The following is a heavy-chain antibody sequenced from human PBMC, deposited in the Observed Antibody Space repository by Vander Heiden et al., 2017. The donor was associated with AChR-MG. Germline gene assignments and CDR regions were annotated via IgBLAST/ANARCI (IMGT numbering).Heavy chain of an antibody. D-gene: IGHD6-19*01. V-gene: IGHV3-23*01. CDR1: GFPFSSYA. CDR2: IGGSGGST. Sequence: EVQLLESGGGLVQPGGSLRHSCAASGFPFSSYAMSWVRQAPGKGLEWVSAIGGSGGSTYYADSVKGRFTISRDNSKNTLYLQMRSLRAEDTAVYYCAKDVGSVGWYSTFDNWGQGTLVTVSS. J-gene: IGHJ4*02. CDR3: AKDVGSVGWYSTFDN.